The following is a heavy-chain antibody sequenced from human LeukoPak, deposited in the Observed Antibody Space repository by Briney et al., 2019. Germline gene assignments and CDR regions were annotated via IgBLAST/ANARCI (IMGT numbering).Heavy chain of an antibody. CDR3: ARALDILTGYSPSEY. CDR2: LKQDGSEK. CDR1: GFTFSSYW. J-gene: IGHJ4*02. V-gene: IGHV3-7*01. D-gene: IGHD3-9*01. Sequence: GGSLRLSCAASGFTFSSYWMRWVRQAPGKGLEWVANLKQDGSEKYYVDSVKGRFTISRDNAKNSLYLQMNSLRAEDTAVYYCARALDILTGYSPSEYWGQGTLVTVSS.